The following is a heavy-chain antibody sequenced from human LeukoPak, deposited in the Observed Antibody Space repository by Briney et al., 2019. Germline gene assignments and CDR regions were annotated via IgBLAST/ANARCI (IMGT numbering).Heavy chain of an antibody. D-gene: IGHD1-26*01. V-gene: IGHV4-34*01. CDR2: INHSGST. CDR1: GGSFSGYY. Sequence: SETLSLTCAVYGGSFSGYYWSWIRQPPGKGLEWIGEINHSGSTNYNPSLKSRVTISVDTPKNQFSLKLSSVTAADTAVYYCARTTWELRPYDYWGQGTLVTVSS. CDR3: ARTTWELRPYDY. J-gene: IGHJ4*02.